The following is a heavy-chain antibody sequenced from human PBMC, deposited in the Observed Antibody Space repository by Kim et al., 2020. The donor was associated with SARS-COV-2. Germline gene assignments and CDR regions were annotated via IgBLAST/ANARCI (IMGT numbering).Heavy chain of an antibody. J-gene: IGHJ4*02. Sequence: ASVKVSCKASGYTFTGYYMHWVRQAPGQGLEWTGRINPNSGCTNYAQKFQGRVTMTRDTSISTAYMELSRLRSDDTAGYYCARGTPDFYGSSTSCYGYYGSGSYRLFDYWGQGTLVTVSS. V-gene: IGHV1-2*06. CDR3: ARGTPDFYGSSTSCYGYYGSGSYRLFDY. CDR1: GYTFTGYY. CDR2: INPNSGCT. D-gene: IGHD2-2*01.